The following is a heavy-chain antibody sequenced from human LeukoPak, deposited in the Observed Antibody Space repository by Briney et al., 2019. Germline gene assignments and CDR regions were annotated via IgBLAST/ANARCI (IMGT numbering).Heavy chain of an antibody. V-gene: IGHV3-7*01. CDR3: VRNGDYYRLDY. D-gene: IGHD3-22*01. CDR1: GFIFSNYW. Sequence: PGGSLRLSCAASGFIFSNYWMTWVRQAPGKGLEWVANIRGDGNEKQFEDSVKGRFTISRDNAKNSVYLQMNNLRAEDTAVFYCVRNGDYYRLDYWGQGTLATVSS. J-gene: IGHJ4*02. CDR2: IRGDGNEK.